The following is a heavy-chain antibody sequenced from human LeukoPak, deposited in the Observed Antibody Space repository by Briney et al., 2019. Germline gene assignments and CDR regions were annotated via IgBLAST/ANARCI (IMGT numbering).Heavy chain of an antibody. Sequence: SETLSLTCAVYGGSFSGYYWSWIRQPPGKGLEWIGEINHSGSTNYNPSLKSRVTISVDTSKNQFSLKLSSVTAAETAVYYCARGLTYYYDSSGYYPRGWFDPWGQGTLVTVSS. J-gene: IGHJ5*02. CDR2: INHSGST. V-gene: IGHV4-34*01. CDR3: ARGLTYYYDSSGYYPRGWFDP. CDR1: GGSFSGYY. D-gene: IGHD3-22*01.